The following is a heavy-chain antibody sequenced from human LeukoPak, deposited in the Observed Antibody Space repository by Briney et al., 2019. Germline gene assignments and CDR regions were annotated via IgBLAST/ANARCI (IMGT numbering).Heavy chain of an antibody. CDR2: ISYDGSNK. J-gene: IGHJ6*02. D-gene: IGHD4-17*01. CDR3: ARAPYGDYEGVLGMDV. Sequence: PGGSLRLSCAASGFTFSSYGMHWVRQAPGKGLEWVAVISYDGSNKYYADSVKGRFTISRDNSKNTLYLQMNSLRAEDTAVYYCARAPYGDYEGVLGMDVWGQGTTVTVSS. V-gene: IGHV3-30*03. CDR1: GFTFSSYG.